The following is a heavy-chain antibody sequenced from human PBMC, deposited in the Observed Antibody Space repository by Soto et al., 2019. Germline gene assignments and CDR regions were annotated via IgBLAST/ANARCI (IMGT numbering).Heavy chain of an antibody. CDR1: GFTFSNYA. CDR3: AKDQGFLEWLSTFHN. Sequence: GGSLRLSCAASGFTFSNYAMTWVRQAPGTGLEWVSAINDIGGKTYYADSVKGRFTISRDNSKNTLYLQMNSLSAEDTALYYCAKDQGFLEWLSTFHNWGQGTLVTVS. D-gene: IGHD3-3*01. CDR2: INDIGGKT. V-gene: IGHV3-23*01. J-gene: IGHJ4*02.